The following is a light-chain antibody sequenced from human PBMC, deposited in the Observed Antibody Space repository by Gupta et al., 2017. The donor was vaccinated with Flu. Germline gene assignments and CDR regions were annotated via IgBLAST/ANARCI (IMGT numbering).Light chain of an antibody. CDR2: EVD. CDR1: SGDVGGYRY. J-gene: IGLJ1*01. V-gene: IGLV2-8*01. CDR3: GSFAGGRYE. Sequence: QSVTISCTVTSGDVGGYRYVSWYQHHPGRAPKLIIYEVDRRPSGVPDRFSASKSGSTASLTVSGLQPEDEADYFCGSFAGGRYEFGTGTKVTVL.